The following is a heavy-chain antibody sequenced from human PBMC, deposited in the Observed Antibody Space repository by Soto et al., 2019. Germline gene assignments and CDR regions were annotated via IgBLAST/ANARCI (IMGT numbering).Heavy chain of an antibody. CDR3: VRDGQYRPDGFDI. CDR1: GFTFSSHG. Sequence: EAQLLESGGDLVQPVGSLRLSCAASGFTFSSHGMGWVRQAPGKGLEWISGLSRGGGSTYYADSVKGRFTISRDNSKNTLDLIMNSLRVEDTALYYCVRDGQYRPDGFDIWGQGTMVTVSS. J-gene: IGHJ3*02. CDR2: LSRGGGST. V-gene: IGHV3-23*01. D-gene: IGHD5-12*01.